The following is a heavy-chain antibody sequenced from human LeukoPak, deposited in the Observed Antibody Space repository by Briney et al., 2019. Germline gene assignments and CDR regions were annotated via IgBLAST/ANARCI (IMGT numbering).Heavy chain of an antibody. V-gene: IGHV4-39*07. CDR2: IFYTGRT. CDR1: GGSISSSRDY. CDR3: ARDRPFNPLVY. D-gene: IGHD6-6*01. Sequence: SETLSLTCTVSGGSISSSRDYWAWIRQPPGKGLEWIGSIFYTGRTYYNPSLESQVSISVDTSKNHLSLTLTSVTAADTAVYFCARDRPFNPLVYWGQGTLVIVSS. J-gene: IGHJ4*01.